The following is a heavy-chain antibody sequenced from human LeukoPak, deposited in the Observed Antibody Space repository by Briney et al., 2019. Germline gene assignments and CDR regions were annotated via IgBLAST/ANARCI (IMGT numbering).Heavy chain of an antibody. Sequence: GGSLRLSCAASGFTFSNYWMTWVRQAPGKGLEWVANIKQDGSEKYCVDSLKGRFTISRDNAKNSLYLQMNSLRTEDTAVCYCARAHPISWGRGTLVTVSS. CDR2: IKQDGSEK. CDR3: ARAHPIS. J-gene: IGHJ5*02. V-gene: IGHV3-7*01. D-gene: IGHD3-9*01. CDR1: GFTFSNYW.